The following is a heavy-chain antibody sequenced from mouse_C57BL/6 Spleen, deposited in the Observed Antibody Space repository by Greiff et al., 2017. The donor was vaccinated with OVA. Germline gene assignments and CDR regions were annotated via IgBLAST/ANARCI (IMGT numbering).Heavy chain of an antibody. D-gene: IGHD3-2*02. CDR2: INPYNGGT. J-gene: IGHJ2*01. V-gene: IGHV1-19*01. Sequence: VQLQQSGPVLVKPGASVKMSCKASGYTFPDYYMNWVQQSHGKSLEWIGVINPYNGGTSYNQKFKGKATLTVDKSSSTAYMELNSLTSEDSAVYYCARGKTAQATSYFDYWGQGTTLTVSS. CDR1: GYTFPDYY. CDR3: ARGKTAQATSYFDY.